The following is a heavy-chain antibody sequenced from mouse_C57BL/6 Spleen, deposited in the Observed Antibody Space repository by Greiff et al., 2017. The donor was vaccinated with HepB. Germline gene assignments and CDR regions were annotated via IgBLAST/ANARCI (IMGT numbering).Heavy chain of an antibody. CDR1: GYTFTSYW. Sequence: QVQLKQPGAELVMPGASVKLSCKASGYTFTSYWMHWVKQRPGQGLEWIGEIDPSDSYTNYNQKFKGKSTLTVDKSSSTAYMQLSSLTSEDSAVYYCARCDGLYYFDYWGQGTTLTVSS. CDR3: ARCDGLYYFDY. CDR2: IDPSDSYT. D-gene: IGHD2-3*01. J-gene: IGHJ2*01. V-gene: IGHV1-69*01.